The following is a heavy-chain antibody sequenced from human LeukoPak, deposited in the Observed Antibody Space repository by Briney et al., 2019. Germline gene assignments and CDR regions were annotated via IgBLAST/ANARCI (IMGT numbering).Heavy chain of an antibody. V-gene: IGHV3-30-3*01. CDR2: ISYDGSNK. J-gene: IGHJ4*02. CDR3: ASGGNYIDY. CDR1: GFTFSTYA. Sequence: PGRSLRLSCAATGFTFSTYAMHWVRQAPGKGLEWVAIISYDGSNKYYADSVKGRFTIARDNSKATLYLQMNSLRDEDTAVYYCASGGNYIDYWGQGTLVTVSS. D-gene: IGHD4-11*01.